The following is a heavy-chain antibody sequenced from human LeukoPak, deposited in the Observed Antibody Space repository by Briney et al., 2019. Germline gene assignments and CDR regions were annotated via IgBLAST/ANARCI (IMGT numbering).Heavy chain of an antibody. J-gene: IGHJ4*02. CDR1: GYTFTDHY. CDR2: IHPGWGDT. Sequence: ASVKVSCKALGYTFTDHYFHWLRQAPGQGLEWIGWIHPGWGDTNYAQKFQGRVTVTRDTSIRTAYMEVRRLRSEDTAVYYCARDYYYGSGIYYNTPLNWGQGTLVTVSS. D-gene: IGHD3-10*01. V-gene: IGHV1-2*02. CDR3: ARDYYYGSGIYYNTPLN.